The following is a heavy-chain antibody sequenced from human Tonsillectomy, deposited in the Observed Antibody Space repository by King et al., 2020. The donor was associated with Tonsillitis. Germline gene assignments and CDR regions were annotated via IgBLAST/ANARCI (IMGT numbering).Heavy chain of an antibody. V-gene: IGHV3-21*01. Sequence: VQLVQSGGGLVKPGGSLRLSCAASGFTFSSYSMNWVRQAPGKGLEWVSSISSSSSYIYYADSVKGRFTISRDNAKNSLYLQMNSLRAEDTAGYYCARERPRSWYSHYYYGMDVWGQGTTVTVSS. J-gene: IGHJ6*02. CDR3: ARERPRSWYSHYYYGMDV. D-gene: IGHD6-13*01. CDR1: GFTFSSYS. CDR2: ISSSSSYI.